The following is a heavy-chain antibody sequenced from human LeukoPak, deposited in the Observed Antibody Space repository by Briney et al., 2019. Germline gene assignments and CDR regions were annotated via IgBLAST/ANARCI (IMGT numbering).Heavy chain of an antibody. Sequence: ASVKVSCKASGYTFTSYGVSWVRQAPGQGLEWMGRINPNSGGTNYAQKFQGRVTMTRDTSISTAYMELSRLRSDDTAVYYCASNDEPKNRILYYYYYGMDVWGQGTTVTVSS. D-gene: IGHD2-15*01. CDR1: GYTFTSYG. CDR2: INPNSGGT. CDR3: ASNDEPKNRILYYYYYGMDV. V-gene: IGHV1-2*06. J-gene: IGHJ6*02.